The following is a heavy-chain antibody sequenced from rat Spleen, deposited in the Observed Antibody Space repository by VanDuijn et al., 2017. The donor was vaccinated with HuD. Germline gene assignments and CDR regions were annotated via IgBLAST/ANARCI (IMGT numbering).Heavy chain of an antibody. Sequence: EVQLVESGGGLVQPGSPLKLSCAASGFTFSGNWLNWFRQAPGKGLEWVATINPAGSSTSYRDSVKGRFTISRDNAKSSLYLQMDSLRSEDTATYYCTTGYYDGYYLVFDYWGQGVMVTVSS. CDR1: GFTFSGNW. V-gene: IGHV5-20*01. CDR2: INPAGSST. J-gene: IGHJ2*01. CDR3: TTGYYDGYYLVFDY. D-gene: IGHD1-12*03.